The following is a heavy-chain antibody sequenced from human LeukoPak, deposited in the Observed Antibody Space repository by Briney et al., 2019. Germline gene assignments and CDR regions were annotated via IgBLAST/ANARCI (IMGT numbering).Heavy chain of an antibody. J-gene: IGHJ4*02. CDR1: GGPISSYY. Sequence: SETLSLTCTVSGGPISSYYWSWIRQPPGKGLEWIGYIYYSGSTNYNPSLKSRVTISVDTSKNQFSLKLSSVTAADTAVYYCARVSGSGWPLGGFDYWGQGTLVTVSS. CDR2: IYYSGST. V-gene: IGHV4-59*01. D-gene: IGHD6-19*01. CDR3: ARVSGSGWPLGGFDY.